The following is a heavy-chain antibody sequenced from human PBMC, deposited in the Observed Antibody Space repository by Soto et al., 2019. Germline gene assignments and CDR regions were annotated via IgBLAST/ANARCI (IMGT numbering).Heavy chain of an antibody. CDR2: IYYSGST. Sequence: PSETLSLTCTVSGGSISSGDYYWSWIRQPPGKGLEWIGYIYYSGSTYYNPSLKSRVTISVDTSKNQFSLKLSSVTAADTAVYYCAGSNRAEYFQHWGQGTMVPVSS. V-gene: IGHV4-30-4*01. CDR3: AGSNRAEYFQH. J-gene: IGHJ1*01. D-gene: IGHD3-10*01. CDR1: GGSISSGDYY.